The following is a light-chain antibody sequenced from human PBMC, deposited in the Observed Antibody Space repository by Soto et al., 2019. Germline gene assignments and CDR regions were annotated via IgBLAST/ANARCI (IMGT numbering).Light chain of an antibody. J-gene: IGLJ1*01. Sequence: QSALTQPASVSGSPGQSVTISCTGTSSDVGGYNYVSWYQQHPGKVPKLMIYDVSDRPSGVSNRFYGSKSGNTTSLTISGRQAEDEADDYCSSFTGSTSYVFGSGTKLTVL. CDR2: DVS. CDR3: SSFTGSTSYV. V-gene: IGLV2-14*03. CDR1: SSDVGGYNY.